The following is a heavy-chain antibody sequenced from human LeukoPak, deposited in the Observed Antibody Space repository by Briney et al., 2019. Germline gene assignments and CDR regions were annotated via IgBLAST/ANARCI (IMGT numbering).Heavy chain of an antibody. CDR1: GITVSSNY. CDR3: VRDVVPYSSNWYYFDY. Sequence: GGSLRLSCAASGITVSSNYMSWVRQAPGKGLEWVSIIYSGGDTYYADSVKGRFAISRDNSKNALYLQMNSLRAEDTAVYYCVRDVVPYSSNWYYFDYWGQGTLVTVSS. CDR2: IYSGGDT. J-gene: IGHJ4*02. V-gene: IGHV3-66*01. D-gene: IGHD6-13*01.